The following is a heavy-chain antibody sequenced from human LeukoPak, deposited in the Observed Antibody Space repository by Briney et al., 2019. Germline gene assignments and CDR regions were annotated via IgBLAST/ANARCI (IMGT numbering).Heavy chain of an antibody. V-gene: IGHV5-51*01. CDR1: GYRFTSSW. CDR2: IYPGDSDT. CDR3: ARGGQLLNNWFDP. D-gene: IGHD2-2*01. Sequence: GESLKTSCQASGYRFTSSWSGWVRQLHGKGLGWLGIIYPGDSDTRYRPSFQGQVTISADKYINTAYLQWSSLEASDTAMYYCARGGQLLNNWFDPWGQGTLVTVSS. J-gene: IGHJ5*02.